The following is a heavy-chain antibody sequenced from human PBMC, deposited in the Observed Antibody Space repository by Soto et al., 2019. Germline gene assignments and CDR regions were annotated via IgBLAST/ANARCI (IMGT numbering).Heavy chain of an antibody. Sequence: ASVKVSCKASGYTFTCYYMHWVRQAPGQGLEWMGWINPNSGGTNYAQKFQGWVTMTRDTSISTAYMELSRLRSDDTAVYYCARDSRYCSSTSCHYYYYYGLDVWGQGTTVPFSS. D-gene: IGHD2-2*01. CDR2: INPNSGGT. CDR1: GYTFTCYY. J-gene: IGHJ6*02. CDR3: ARDSRYCSSTSCHYYYYYGLDV. V-gene: IGHV1-2*04.